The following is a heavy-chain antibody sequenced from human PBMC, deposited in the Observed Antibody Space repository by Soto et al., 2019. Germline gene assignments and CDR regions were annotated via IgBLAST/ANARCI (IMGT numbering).Heavy chain of an antibody. Sequence: EVQLVESGGVSGQPGGSLRLSCAASGFSLSNYWMHWVRQAPGKGLVWVSRSNLDGSTTTYADSVKGRFTISSDNAKNTLYLQMNSLRDENTAVYYCVGIRRGDCYTFGYLGQGTLVTVSS. CDR3: VGIRRGDCYTFGY. CDR1: GFSLSNYW. D-gene: IGHD2-21*01. CDR2: SNLDGSTT. J-gene: IGHJ4*02. V-gene: IGHV3-74*02.